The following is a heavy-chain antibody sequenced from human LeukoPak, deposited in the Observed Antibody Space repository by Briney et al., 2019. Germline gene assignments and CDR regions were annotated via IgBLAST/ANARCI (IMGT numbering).Heavy chain of an antibody. J-gene: IGHJ4*02. V-gene: IGHV3-23*01. CDR2: ISGSGGST. D-gene: IGHD2-2*01. CDR3: AAYCSSTSCLDY. Sequence: GGSLRLSCAASGFTFSSYAMSWVRQAPGKGLEWVSAISGSGGSTYYADSVKGRLTISRDNSKNTLYLQMNSLRAEDTAVYYCAAYCSSTSCLDYWGQGTLVTVSS. CDR1: GFTFSSYA.